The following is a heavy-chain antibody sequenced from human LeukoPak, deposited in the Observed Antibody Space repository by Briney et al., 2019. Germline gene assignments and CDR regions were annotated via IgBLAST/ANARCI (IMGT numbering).Heavy chain of an antibody. D-gene: IGHD6-6*01. CDR3: AKEQSSSGFFDY. V-gene: IGHV3-23*01. CDR1: GFTFSSYA. Sequence: GESLRLSCAASGFTFSSYAMSWVRQAPGKGLEWVSAISGRGDRTYYADSVKGRFTISRDNSKNTLYLQMNSLRAEDTAVYYCAKEQSSSGFFDYWGQGTLVTVSS. CDR2: ISGRGDRT. J-gene: IGHJ4*02.